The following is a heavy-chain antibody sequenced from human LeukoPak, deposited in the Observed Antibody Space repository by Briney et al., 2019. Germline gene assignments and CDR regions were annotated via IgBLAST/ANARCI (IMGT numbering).Heavy chain of an antibody. CDR1: GFTFSTYW. D-gene: IGHD1-26*01. CDR3: ARDVRGSLDY. CDR2: IKGDESAR. V-gene: IGHV3-7*01. Sequence: PGGSLRLSCAASGFTFSTYWMAWVRQAPGKGLEWVANIKGDESARHQADSVKGRFTISRDNAQNAVYLQMSSLRGEDTAVYYCARDVRGSLDYWDQGTLVTVSS. J-gene: IGHJ4*02.